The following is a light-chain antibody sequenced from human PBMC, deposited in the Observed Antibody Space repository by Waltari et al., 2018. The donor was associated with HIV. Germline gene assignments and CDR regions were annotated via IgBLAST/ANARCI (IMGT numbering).Light chain of an antibody. Sequence: QSALTQPASVSGSPGQSITISCTGTSSDVGSYNLVSWYQQHQGKAPTLMIYEVSKRPSGVSNRFSGSKSGNTASLTISGLQAEDEADYYCCSYAGSSTFVVFGGGTKLTVL. CDR2: EVS. CDR3: CSYAGSSTFVV. V-gene: IGLV2-23*02. CDR1: SSDVGSYNL. J-gene: IGLJ2*01.